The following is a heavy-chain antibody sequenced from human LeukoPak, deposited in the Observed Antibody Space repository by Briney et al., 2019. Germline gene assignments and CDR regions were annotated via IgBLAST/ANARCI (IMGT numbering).Heavy chain of an antibody. J-gene: IGHJ4*02. CDR3: ASGNDVGGIYWEFHFDY. CDR1: GYTFSSYG. Sequence: ASVKVSCKASGYTFSSYGISWARQAPGQGLEWMGWINTFNSNTNYAQKHQGRVTMTTDTSTTTAYMELRSLRSDDTAVYYCASGNDVGGIYWEFHFDYWGQGTLVTVSS. D-gene: IGHD3-10*01. CDR2: INTFNSNT. V-gene: IGHV1-18*01.